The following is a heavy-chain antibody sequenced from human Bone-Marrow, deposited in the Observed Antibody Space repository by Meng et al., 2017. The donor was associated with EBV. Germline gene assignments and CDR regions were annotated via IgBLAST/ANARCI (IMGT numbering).Heavy chain of an antibody. D-gene: IGHD5-18*01. CDR1: GGRFRTEA. CDR3: ASESGRGYTPDY. CDR2: RSPMFGAP. J-gene: IGHJ4*02. V-gene: IGHV1-69*01. Sequence: VEGVHAGGEGTGSGAAGRFASRSSGGRFRTEASSLGRRARGQGGEGMGGRSPMFGAPNYAQKFQGRITITADESTSTHYMELSSLRSEDTAVYYCASESGRGYTPDYWGQGTMVTVSS.